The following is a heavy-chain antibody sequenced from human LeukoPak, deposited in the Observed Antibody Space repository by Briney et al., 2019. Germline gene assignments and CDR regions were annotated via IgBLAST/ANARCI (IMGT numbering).Heavy chain of an antibody. CDR3: AREYGDYVGGNY. CDR1: GGSISSGDYY. Sequence: PSQTLSLTCTVSGGSISSGDYYWSWIRRPPGKGLEWIGYIYYSGSTYYNPSLKSRVTISVDTSKNQFSLKLSSVTAADTAVYYCAREYGDYVGGNYWGQGTLVTVSS. CDR2: IYYSGST. D-gene: IGHD4-17*01. V-gene: IGHV4-30-4*01. J-gene: IGHJ4*02.